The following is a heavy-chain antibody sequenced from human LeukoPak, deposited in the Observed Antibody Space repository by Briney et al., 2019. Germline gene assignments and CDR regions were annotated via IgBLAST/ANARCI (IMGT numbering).Heavy chain of an antibody. CDR1: GYSFTSYW. CDR3: ARLSADYYDSSGYGSYGMDV. Sequence: GESLKISCKGSGYSFTSYWIGWVRQMPGKGLEWMGIIYPGDSDTRYSPSFQGQVTISAVKSISTAYLQWSSLKASDTAMYYCARLSADYYDSSGYGSYGMDVWGQGTTVTVSS. D-gene: IGHD3-22*01. CDR2: IYPGDSDT. V-gene: IGHV5-51*01. J-gene: IGHJ6*02.